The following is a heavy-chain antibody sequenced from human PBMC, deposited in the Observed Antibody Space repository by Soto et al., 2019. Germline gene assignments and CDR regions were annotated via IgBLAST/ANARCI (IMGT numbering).Heavy chain of an antibody. Sequence: QVQLVQSGAEVKKPGSSVKVSCKASGGTFRTSAISWVREAPGRGLEWVGGIMPVFPRPKYAQNLQGRVTITADESTSTAYMELSSLRSDDTAVYYCARDKDRPQLGGNYYYILDVWGQGTAVTVSS. CDR2: IMPVFPRP. D-gene: IGHD3-3*02. V-gene: IGHV1-69*12. CDR1: GGTFRTSA. J-gene: IGHJ6*02. CDR3: ARDKDRPQLGGNYYYILDV.